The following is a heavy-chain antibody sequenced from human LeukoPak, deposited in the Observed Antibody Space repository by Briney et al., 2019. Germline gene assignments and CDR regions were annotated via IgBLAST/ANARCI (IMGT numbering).Heavy chain of an antibody. CDR3: ARYYYDSSGYYSTLYYFDY. D-gene: IGHD3-22*01. V-gene: IGHV1-2*04. J-gene: IGHJ4*02. CDR1: GYTFTGYY. CDR2: INPNSGGT. Sequence: ASVKVSCKASGYTFTGYYMHWVRQAPGQGLEWMGWINPNSGGTNYAQKFQGWVTMTRGTSISTAYMELSRLRSDDTAVYYCARYYYDSSGYYSTLYYFDYWGQGTLVTVSS.